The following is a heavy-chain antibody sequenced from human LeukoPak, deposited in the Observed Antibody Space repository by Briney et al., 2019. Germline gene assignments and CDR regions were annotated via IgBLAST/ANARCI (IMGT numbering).Heavy chain of an antibody. CDR2: IKSKTDGGTT. D-gene: IGHD1-26*01. J-gene: IGHJ4*02. V-gene: IGHV3-15*01. CDR3: TTGIYSGSYPNDY. CDR1: GFTFSNAW. Sequence: GGSLRLSCAASGFTFSNAWMSWVRQAPGKGLEWVGRIKSKTDGGTTDYAAPVKGRFAISRDDSKNTLYLQMNSLKTEDTAVYYCTTGIYSGSYPNDYWGQGTLVTVSS.